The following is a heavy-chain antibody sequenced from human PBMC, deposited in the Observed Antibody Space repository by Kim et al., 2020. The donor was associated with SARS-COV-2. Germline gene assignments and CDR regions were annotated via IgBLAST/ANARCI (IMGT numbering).Heavy chain of an antibody. CDR1: GFTFSRYA. V-gene: IGHV3-23*01. CDR2: ISDSGVRT. Sequence: GGSLILSCAASGFTFSRYAMSWARQAPGKGLEWVSTISDSGVRTHYADSVKGRFTISRDNSKSTLFLQMNSLRAEDTAVYYCEASVYWGQGSLVTVSS. CDR3: EASVY. J-gene: IGHJ4*02.